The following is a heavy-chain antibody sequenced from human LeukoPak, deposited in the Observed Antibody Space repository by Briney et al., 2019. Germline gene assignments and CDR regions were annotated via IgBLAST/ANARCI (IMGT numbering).Heavy chain of an antibody. D-gene: IGHD2-2*01. J-gene: IGHJ6*03. V-gene: IGHV3-74*01. CDR3: ARDYRYCSSSSCFLYYYYMDV. CDR1: GFTFSSYW. Sequence: GGSLRLSCAASGFTFSSYWMHWVRQAPGKGLVWVSRIKGDGSDTSYADSVKGRFTISRDNAKNTLYLQMNSLGAEDTAVYYCARDYRYCSSSSCFLYYYYMDVWGKGTTVSVSS. CDR2: IKGDGSDT.